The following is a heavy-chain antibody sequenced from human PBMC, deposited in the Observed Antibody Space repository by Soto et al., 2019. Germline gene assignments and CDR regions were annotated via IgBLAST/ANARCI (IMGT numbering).Heavy chain of an antibody. Sequence: QVQLVESGGGVVQPGRSLRLSCAASGFTFSSYAMHWVRQAPGKGLEWVAVISYDGSNKYYADSVKGRFTISRDNSKNTLYLQMNSLRAEDTAVYYCARGIAVAGPSDYWGQGTLVTVSS. CDR2: ISYDGSNK. V-gene: IGHV3-30-3*01. CDR1: GFTFSSYA. J-gene: IGHJ4*02. CDR3: ARGIAVAGPSDY. D-gene: IGHD6-19*01.